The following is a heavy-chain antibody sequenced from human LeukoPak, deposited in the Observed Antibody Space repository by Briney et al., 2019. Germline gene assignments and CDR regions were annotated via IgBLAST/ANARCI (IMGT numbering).Heavy chain of an antibody. Sequence: ASVKVSCKASGYTFTSYYMHWVRQAPGQGLEWMGIINPSGGSTSYAQKFQGRVTMTRNTSTSTVYMELSSLRSEDTAVYYCARRPPYSGSYSWFDYWGQGTLVTVSS. D-gene: IGHD1-26*01. CDR1: GYTFTSYY. V-gene: IGHV1-46*01. CDR3: ARRPPYSGSYSWFDY. J-gene: IGHJ4*02. CDR2: INPSGGST.